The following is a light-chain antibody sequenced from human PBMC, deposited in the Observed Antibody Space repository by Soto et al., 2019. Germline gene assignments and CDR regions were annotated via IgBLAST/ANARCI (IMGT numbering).Light chain of an antibody. J-gene: IGKJ5*01. CDR1: QSITDW. CDR3: QQYNSYPIT. CDR2: KAS. V-gene: IGKV1-5*03. Sequence: EIQLTQSPTFLSGSVGDRVAVTCRASQSITDWLAWYQKKPGQAPKLLIYKASSLESEVPARFSGSGSGTEFTLTISSLQPDDFATYYCQQYNSYPITFGQGTRLEIK.